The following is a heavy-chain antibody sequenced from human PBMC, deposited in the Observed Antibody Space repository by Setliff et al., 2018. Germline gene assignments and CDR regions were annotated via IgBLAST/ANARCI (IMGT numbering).Heavy chain of an antibody. V-gene: IGHV3-23*03. D-gene: IGHD2-21*02. Sequence: PGGSLRLSCAASGLTFTRDAMTWVRQTPGKGLEWVSIISSDGGSIYYADSVKGRFTISRDNSKNTLYLQMNSLRADDTAVYYCARDLNVDDCGGDCHLPFYYYYLDVWGKGTTVTVSS. CDR3: ARDLNVDDCGGDCHLPFYYYYLDV. CDR1: GLTFTRDA. J-gene: IGHJ6*03. CDR2: ISSDGGSI.